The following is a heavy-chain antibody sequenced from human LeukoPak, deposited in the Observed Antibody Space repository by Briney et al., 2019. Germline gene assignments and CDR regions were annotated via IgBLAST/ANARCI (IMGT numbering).Heavy chain of an antibody. CDR1: GGTISSYY. D-gene: IGHD1-14*01. CDR2: ICHSGNT. J-gene: IGHJ4*02. Sequence: SETLSLTCTVSGGTISSYYWSWIRQPPGKGLEWIGYICHSGNTNYNPSLKSRVTIAVDTSKNQFSLRLSSVTAADTAMYYCARETPESLFDYWGQGIQVAVSS. CDR3: ARETPESLFDY. V-gene: IGHV4-59*01.